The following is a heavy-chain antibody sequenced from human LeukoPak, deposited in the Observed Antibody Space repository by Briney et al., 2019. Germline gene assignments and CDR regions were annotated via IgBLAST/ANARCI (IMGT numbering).Heavy chain of an antibody. CDR1: GFPFSSYA. V-gene: IGHV3-30*04. CDR2: ISYDGSNK. D-gene: IGHD5-18*01. CDR3: AREEYSYGNRY. J-gene: IGHJ4*02. Sequence: GSLRLSCAASGFPFSSYAMHWVRQAPGKGLEWVAVISYDGSNKYYADSVKGRFTISRDNSKNTLYLQMNSLRAEDTAVYYCAREEYSYGNRYWGQGTLVTVSS.